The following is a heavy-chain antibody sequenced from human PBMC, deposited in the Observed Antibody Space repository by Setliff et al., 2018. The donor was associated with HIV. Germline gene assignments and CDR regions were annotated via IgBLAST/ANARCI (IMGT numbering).Heavy chain of an antibody. CDR1: GFTFSNAW. V-gene: IGHV3-15*01. D-gene: IGHD2-2*01. J-gene: IGHJ6*03. CDR3: TTPPAANYYYYMDV. CDR2: IKSKTDGGTT. Sequence: KPGGSLRLSCAASGFTFSNAWMSWVRQAPGKGLEWVGRIKSKTDGGTTDYAAPVKGRFTMSRDDSKNTLYLQMNSLKTEDTAVYYCTTPPAANYYYYMDVWGKGTTVTVSS.